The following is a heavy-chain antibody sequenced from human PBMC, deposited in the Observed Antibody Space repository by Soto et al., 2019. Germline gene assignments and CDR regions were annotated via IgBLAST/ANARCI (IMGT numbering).Heavy chain of an antibody. V-gene: IGHV4-61*01. CDR2: IYYSGST. CDR1: GGCVSSGSYY. CDR3: ARARGVTNYYYYGMDV. D-gene: IGHD3-10*01. J-gene: IGHJ6*02. Sequence: SETLSLTCTVSGGCVSSGSYYWSWIRQPPGKELEWIGYIYYSGSTNYNPSLKSRVTISVDTSKNQFSLKLSSVTAADTAVYYCARARGVTNYYYYGMDVWGQGTTVTVSS.